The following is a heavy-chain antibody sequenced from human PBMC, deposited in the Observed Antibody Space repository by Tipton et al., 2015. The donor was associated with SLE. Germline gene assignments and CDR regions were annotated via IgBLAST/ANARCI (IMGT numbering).Heavy chain of an antibody. CDR2: IYYSGRT. Sequence: TLSLTCTVSGDSISSNYWWGWIRQPLGKGLEWIGYIYYSGRTYYNPSLKSRVTILVDTSKNHFSLKLSSLTAADTAMYYCVRERKYVVRFRELVAPDLWGQGTAITVSS. D-gene: IGHD1-26*01. V-gene: IGHV4-28*03. CDR1: GDSISSNYW. CDR3: VRERKYVVRFRELVAPDL. J-gene: IGHJ3*01.